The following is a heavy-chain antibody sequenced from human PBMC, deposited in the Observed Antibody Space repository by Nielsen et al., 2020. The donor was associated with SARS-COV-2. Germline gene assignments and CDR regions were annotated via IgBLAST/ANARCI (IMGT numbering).Heavy chain of an antibody. V-gene: IGHV3-7*03. CDR2: IKQDGSEK. J-gene: IGHJ4*02. D-gene: IGHD2-21*02. Sequence: GESLKISCAASGFTFSSYWMSWVRQAPGKGLEWVANIKQDGSEKYYVDSVKGRLTISRDNSKNTLYLQMNSLRAEDTAIYYCARDSGNGDCGGDCYPDYWGQGTLVTFSS. CDR1: GFTFSSYW. CDR3: ARDSGNGDCGGDCYPDY.